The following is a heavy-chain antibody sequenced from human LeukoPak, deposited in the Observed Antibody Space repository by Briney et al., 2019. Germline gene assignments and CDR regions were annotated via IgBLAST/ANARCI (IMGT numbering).Heavy chain of an antibody. Sequence: SVKVSCKASGGTFSSYAISWVRRAPGQGLEWMGRIIPILGIANYAQKFQGRVTITADKSTSTAYMELSSLRSEDTAVYYCARGRMGDLSFDYWGQGTLVTVSS. CDR1: GGTFSSYA. D-gene: IGHD3-16*01. V-gene: IGHV1-69*04. J-gene: IGHJ4*02. CDR2: IIPILGIA. CDR3: ARGRMGDLSFDY.